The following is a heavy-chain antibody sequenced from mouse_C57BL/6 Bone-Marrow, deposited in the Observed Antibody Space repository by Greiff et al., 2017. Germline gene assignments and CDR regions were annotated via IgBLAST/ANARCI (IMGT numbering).Heavy chain of an antibody. CDR3: ARHGAGTDAMDY. J-gene: IGHJ4*01. Sequence: GSVQPGESPPVSCESNEYEFPSHDMSWVRKTPEKRLELVAAINSDGGSTYYPDTMERRFIISRDNTKKTLYLQMSSLRSEDTALYYCARHGAGTDAMDYWGQGTSVTVSS. V-gene: IGHV5-2*01. CDR1: EYEFPSHD. CDR2: INSDGGST. D-gene: IGHD4-1*01.